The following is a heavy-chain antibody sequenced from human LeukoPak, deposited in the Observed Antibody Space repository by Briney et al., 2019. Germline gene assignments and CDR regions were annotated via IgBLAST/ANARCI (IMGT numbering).Heavy chain of an antibody. CDR2: ISGSGGST. Sequence: GGSLRLSCAASGFTFSSYAMSWVRQAPGKELEWVSAISGSGGSTYYADSVKGRFTISRDNSKNALYLQMNSLRAEDTAVYYCAKKPSPIAAAGSFDYWGQGTLVTVSS. CDR3: AKKPSPIAAAGSFDY. D-gene: IGHD6-13*01. CDR1: GFTFSSYA. J-gene: IGHJ4*02. V-gene: IGHV3-23*01.